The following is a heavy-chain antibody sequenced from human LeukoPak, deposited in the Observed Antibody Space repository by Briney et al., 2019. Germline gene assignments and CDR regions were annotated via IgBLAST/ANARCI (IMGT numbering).Heavy chain of an antibody. D-gene: IGHD1-26*01. CDR3: ARGPIYLMYPSGYFDS. CDR2: IIPIFATA. J-gene: IGHJ4*02. V-gene: IGHV1-69*13. CDR1: GNSISKFA. Sequence: GASVKVSCKASGNSISKFAVNWLRQAPGQGLEWMGGIIPIFATANYAQKFQGRVTITADESTNTAYLELHRLRSEDTAVYFCARGPIYLMYPSGYFDSWGQGTLVTVSS.